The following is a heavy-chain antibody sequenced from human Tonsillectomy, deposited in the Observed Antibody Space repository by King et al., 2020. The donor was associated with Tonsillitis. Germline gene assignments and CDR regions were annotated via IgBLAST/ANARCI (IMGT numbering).Heavy chain of an antibody. V-gene: IGHV2-5*02. Sequence: ESGLTLVKPTETVTLTCTFSGFSLSTSGMSVGWIRQPPGKALEWLALIYWDDDKRYSPSLKSRLSITKDTSKNQVVLTMTNMDPVDTATYHCVYREVERGAFDIWGQGTMVTVSS. CDR2: IYWDDDK. CDR1: GFSLSTSGMS. CDR3: VYREVERGAFDI. J-gene: IGHJ3*02. D-gene: IGHD2-2*01.